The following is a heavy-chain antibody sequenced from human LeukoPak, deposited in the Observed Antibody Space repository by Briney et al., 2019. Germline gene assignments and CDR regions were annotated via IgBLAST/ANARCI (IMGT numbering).Heavy chain of an antibody. J-gene: IGHJ3*02. D-gene: IGHD3-22*01. CDR1: GGSFSGYY. CDR2: INHSGST. Sequence: SETLSLTCAVYGGSFSGYYWSWIRQPPGKGLEWIGEINHSGSTNYNPSLKSRVTISVDTSKNQFSLKLSSVTAADTAMYYCAREGGDSIGSRAFDIWGQGTMVTVSS. V-gene: IGHV4-34*01. CDR3: AREGGDSIGSRAFDI.